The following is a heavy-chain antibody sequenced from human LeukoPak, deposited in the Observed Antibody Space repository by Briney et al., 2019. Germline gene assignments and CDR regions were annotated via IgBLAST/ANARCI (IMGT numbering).Heavy chain of an antibody. D-gene: IGHD5-18*01. CDR1: GFTFSSYG. V-gene: IGHV3-23*01. CDR2: ISGSGGST. J-gene: IGHJ6*03. CDR3: ARAGGYSYGYFPMDV. Sequence: PGGSLRLSCAASGFTFSSYGMSWVRQAPGKGLEWVSAISGSGGSTYYADSVKGRFTISRDNSKNTLYLQMNSLRAEDTAVYYCARAGGYSYGYFPMDVWGKGTTVTVSS.